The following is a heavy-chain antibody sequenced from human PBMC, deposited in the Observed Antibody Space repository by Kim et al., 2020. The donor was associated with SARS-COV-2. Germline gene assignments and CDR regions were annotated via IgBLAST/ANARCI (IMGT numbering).Heavy chain of an antibody. CDR1: GYSISSGYY. CDR3: ARPVTVAGYFDY. CDR2: IYHSGST. J-gene: IGHJ4*02. D-gene: IGHD6-19*01. V-gene: IGHV4-38-2*02. Sequence: SETLSLTCTVSGYSISSGYYWGWIRQPPGKGLEWIGSIYHSGSTYYNPSLKSRVTISVDTSKNQFSLKLSSVTAADTAVYYCARPVTVAGYFDYWGQGTLVTVSS.